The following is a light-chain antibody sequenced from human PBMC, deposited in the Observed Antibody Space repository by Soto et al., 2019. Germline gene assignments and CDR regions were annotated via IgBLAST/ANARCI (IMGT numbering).Light chain of an antibody. CDR1: QGITNF. CDR3: QKDSSALFT. Sequence: DIQMTQSPSSLSASVGDRVTITCRASQGITNFLAWYQQKPGTVPKLLIYAASTLQSGVPPRFSGSGFRTDFTLNISSMQPEDVATDCCQKDSSALFTLEPGTKVDI. CDR2: AAS. V-gene: IGKV1-27*01. J-gene: IGKJ3*01.